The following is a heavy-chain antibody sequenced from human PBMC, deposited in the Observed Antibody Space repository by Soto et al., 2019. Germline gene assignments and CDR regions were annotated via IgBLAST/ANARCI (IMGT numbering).Heavy chain of an antibody. J-gene: IGHJ6*02. CDR3: ARTPGPEVAASLEYYDFSGMDV. D-gene: IGHD2-15*01. CDR1: GYSFTSYW. Sequence: LGESLKISCEASGYSFTSYWIGWVRQMPGKGLEWMGIIHPGDSDTKCSPSFQGQVTISVDKSITTAYLQWSSLKASDTAMYYCARTPGPEVAASLEYYDFSGMDVWGQGTTVTVSS. V-gene: IGHV5-51*01. CDR2: IHPGDSDT.